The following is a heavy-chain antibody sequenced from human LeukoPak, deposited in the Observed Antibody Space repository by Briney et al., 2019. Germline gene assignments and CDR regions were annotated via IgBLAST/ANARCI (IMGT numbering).Heavy chain of an antibody. Sequence: GGSLRLSCAASGFTFSGSALHWVRQASGKGLEWVGRIRSTANGYATAYAASVKGRFTISRDDSKNTAYLQMDSLRTEDTAVYYCTGNYYGSGSYADFDYWGQGTLVTVSS. CDR2: IRSTANGYAT. D-gene: IGHD3-10*01. J-gene: IGHJ4*02. CDR1: GFTFSGSA. CDR3: TGNYYGSGSYADFDY. V-gene: IGHV3-73*01.